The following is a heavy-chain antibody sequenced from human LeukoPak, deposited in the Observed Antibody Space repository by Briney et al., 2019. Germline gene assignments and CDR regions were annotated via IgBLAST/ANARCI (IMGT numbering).Heavy chain of an antibody. CDR1: AGTFSSYA. J-gene: IGHJ4*02. CDR3: ASVFCSSTSCPFDY. V-gene: IGHV1-69*05. Sequence: GASVKVSCKSSAGTFSSYAISWVRQPPAQGLEWMGGIIPIFGTENYAQKFQGRVTITTDESTTTTYMELRSLRSEDTAVYYCASVFCSSTSCPFDYWGQGTLVTVSS. CDR2: IIPIFGTE. D-gene: IGHD2-2*01.